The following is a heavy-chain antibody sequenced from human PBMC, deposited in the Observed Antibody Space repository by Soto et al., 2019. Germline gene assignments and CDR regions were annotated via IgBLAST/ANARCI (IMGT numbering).Heavy chain of an antibody. Sequence: QVQLVESGGGVVQPGRSLRLSCAASGFTFSSYGMHWVRQAPGKGLEWVAVISYDGSNKYYADSVEGRFTISRDNSKNTLYLQMNSLRAEDTAVYYCAKGVDIVATITYYYYYGMDVWGQGTTVTVSS. V-gene: IGHV3-30*18. D-gene: IGHD5-12*01. J-gene: IGHJ6*02. CDR2: ISYDGSNK. CDR3: AKGVDIVATITYYYYYGMDV. CDR1: GFTFSSYG.